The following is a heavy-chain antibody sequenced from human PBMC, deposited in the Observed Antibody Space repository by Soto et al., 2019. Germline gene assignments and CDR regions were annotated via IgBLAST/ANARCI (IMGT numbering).Heavy chain of an antibody. J-gene: IGHJ5*02. CDR2: INPSGGST. CDR1: GYTFTSYY. Sequence: QVQLVQSGAEVKKPGASVKVSCKASGYTFTSYYMHWVRQAPGQGLEWMGIINPSGGSTSYAQKFQGRVTMTRDTSTSTVYMELSSLRSEDTAVYYCAKSGYSNEPENWFDPWGQGTLVTVSS. CDR3: AKSGYSNEPENWFDP. D-gene: IGHD6-13*01. V-gene: IGHV1-46*01.